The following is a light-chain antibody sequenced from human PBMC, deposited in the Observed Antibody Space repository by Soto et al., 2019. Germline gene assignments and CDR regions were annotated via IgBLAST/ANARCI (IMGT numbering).Light chain of an antibody. CDR2: WAS. CDR3: QQYQSSPLT. V-gene: IGKV4-1*01. Sequence: DIVMTQSPDSLSVSLGERATINCKSSQSVLYSSNNKNFLAWYQQKPGHPPKLLFYWASTRESGVPDRFSGSGSGTDFTLTISSLQAEDVAVYYCQQYQSSPLTFGGGTKVEIK. J-gene: IGKJ4*01. CDR1: QSVLYSSNNKNF.